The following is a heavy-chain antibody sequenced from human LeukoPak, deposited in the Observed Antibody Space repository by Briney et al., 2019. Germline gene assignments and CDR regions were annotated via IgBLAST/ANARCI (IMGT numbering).Heavy chain of an antibody. V-gene: IGHV3-48*03. CDR3: AELGITMIGGV. D-gene: IGHD3-10*02. Sequence: GGSLRLSCAASGFTFSSYEMDWVRQAPGKVLEWVSYISSSGSTIYYADSVKGRFTISRDNAKNSLYLQMNSLRAEDTAVYYCAELGITMIGGVWGKGTTVTISS. CDR2: ISSSGSTI. CDR1: GFTFSSYE. J-gene: IGHJ6*04.